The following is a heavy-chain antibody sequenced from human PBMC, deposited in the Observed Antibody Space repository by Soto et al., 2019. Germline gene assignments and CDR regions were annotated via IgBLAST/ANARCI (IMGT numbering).Heavy chain of an antibody. V-gene: IGHV3-23*01. CDR1: GFTFSNYA. J-gene: IGHJ5*02. Sequence: EVQLLESGGGLVQPGGSLRLSCAASGFTFSNYAMSWVRQAPGKGLEWVSSLSSSGGSTHYADSVRGRFTISRDNSKNTLYLQMNSLGADDTAVYYCAKRGAVVTGTPWFDPWGQGTLVTVSS. CDR2: LSSSGGST. D-gene: IGHD2-15*01. CDR3: AKRGAVVTGTPWFDP.